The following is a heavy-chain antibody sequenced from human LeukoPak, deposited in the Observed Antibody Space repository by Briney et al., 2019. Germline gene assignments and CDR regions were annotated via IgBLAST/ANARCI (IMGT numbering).Heavy chain of an antibody. V-gene: IGHV4-59*01. D-gene: IGHD4-11*01. J-gene: IGHJ6*02. CDR3: ARGRDSNYGRGYYGMDV. CDR2: IYYSGST. Sequence: SETLSLTCTVSGGSISSYYWSWIRQPPGKGLEWIGYIYYSGSTNYNPSLKSRVTISVDTSKNQFSLKLSSVTAADTAVYYCARGRDSNYGRGYYGMDVWGQGTTVTVSS. CDR1: GGSISSYY.